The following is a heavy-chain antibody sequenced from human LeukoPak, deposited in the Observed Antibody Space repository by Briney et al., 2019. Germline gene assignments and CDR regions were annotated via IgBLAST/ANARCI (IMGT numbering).Heavy chain of an antibody. J-gene: IGHJ4*02. D-gene: IGHD5-12*01. CDR2: ISSSSSYI. CDR3: ASIVYSGYDPNDY. V-gene: IGHV3-21*01. CDR1: GFTFSSYS. Sequence: PGGSLRLSCAASGFTFSSYSMNWVRQAPGKGLEWVSSISSSSSYIYYADSVKGRFTISRDNAKNSLYLQMNSLRAEDTAVYYCASIVYSGYDPNDYWGQGTLVTVSS.